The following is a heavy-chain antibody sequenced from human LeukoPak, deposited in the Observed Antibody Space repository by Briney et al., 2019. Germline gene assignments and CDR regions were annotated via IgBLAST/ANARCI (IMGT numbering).Heavy chain of an antibody. J-gene: IGHJ4*02. V-gene: IGHV3-30*02. CDR3: ARENYYYDSSGSLLDY. CDR2: IRYDGSNK. D-gene: IGHD3-22*01. CDR1: GFTFSSYG. Sequence: GGSLRLSCAASGFTFSSYGMHWVRQAPGKGLEWVAFIRYDGSNKYYADSVKGRFTISRDNAKNSLYLQMNSLRAEDTAVYYCARENYYYDSSGSLLDYWGQGTLVTVSS.